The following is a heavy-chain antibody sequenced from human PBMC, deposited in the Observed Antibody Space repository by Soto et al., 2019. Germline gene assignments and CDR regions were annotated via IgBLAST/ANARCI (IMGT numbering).Heavy chain of an antibody. CDR3: ARMDCSGGSCYYYYGMDV. Sequence: GASVKVSCKASGYTFTSYGIGWVRQAPGQGLEWMGWISAYNGNTSYAQKLQGRVTMTTDTSTSTAYMELRSLRSDDTAVYYCARMDCSGGSCYYYYGMDVWGQGITVTVSS. CDR1: GYTFTSYG. J-gene: IGHJ6*02. CDR2: ISAYNGNT. V-gene: IGHV1-18*01. D-gene: IGHD2-15*01.